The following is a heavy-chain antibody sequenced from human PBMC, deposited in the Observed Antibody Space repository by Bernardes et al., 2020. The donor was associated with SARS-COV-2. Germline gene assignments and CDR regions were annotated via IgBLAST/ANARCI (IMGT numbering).Heavy chain of an antibody. D-gene: IGHD3-3*01. J-gene: IGHJ4*02. CDR1: GGSFSGYY. V-gene: IGHV4-34*01. CDR3: ARGRTIFGPRYFDY. CDR2: INHSRST. Sequence: SETLSLTCAVYGGSFSGYYWSWIRQPPGKGLEWIGEINHSRSTNYNPSLKSRVTISVDTSKNQFSLKLSSVTAADTAVYYCARGRTIFGPRYFDYWGQGTLVTVSS.